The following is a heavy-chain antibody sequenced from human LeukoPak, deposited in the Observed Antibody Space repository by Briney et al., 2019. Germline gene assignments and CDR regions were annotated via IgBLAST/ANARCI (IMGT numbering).Heavy chain of an antibody. J-gene: IGHJ4*02. V-gene: IGHV1-2*02. CDR2: INPNSGGT. Sequence: ASVKVSCKASGYTFTGYYMHWVRQAPGQGLEWMGWINPNSGGTNYAQKFQGRVTMTRGTSISTAYMELSRLRSDDTAVYYCARGDVYQLPGIDYWGQGTLVTVSS. D-gene: IGHD2-2*02. CDR1: GYTFTGYY. CDR3: ARGDVYQLPGIDY.